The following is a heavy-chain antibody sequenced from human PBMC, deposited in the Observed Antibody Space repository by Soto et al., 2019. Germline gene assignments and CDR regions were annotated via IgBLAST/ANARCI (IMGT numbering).Heavy chain of an antibody. CDR3: AILTSHVVVGEGYYGMDV. V-gene: IGHV3-21*01. Sequence: GGSLRLSCAASGFTFSSYSMNWVRQAPGKGLEWVSSISSSSSYIYYADSVKGRFTISRDNAKNSLYLQMNSLRAEDTAVYYCAILTSHVVVGEGYYGMDVWGQGTTVTVSS. CDR1: GFTFSSYS. D-gene: IGHD2-15*01. J-gene: IGHJ6*02. CDR2: ISSSSSYI.